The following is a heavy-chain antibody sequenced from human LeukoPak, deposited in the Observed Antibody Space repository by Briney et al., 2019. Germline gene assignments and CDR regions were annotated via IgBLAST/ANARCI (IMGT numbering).Heavy chain of an antibody. V-gene: IGHV6-1*01. CDR2: TYYRSQQWHS. J-gene: IGHJ4*02. CDR3: N. CDR1: GDSVSSNGAS. Sequence: KSSQTLSLTCAISGDSVSSNGASWNWIRQSPSRGLQWLGRTYYRSQQWHSDYAPSVKGRITLNPDTSKNQFSLQLYYSGRETDFGVVTNWGQGTLVTVSA. D-gene: IGHD3-3*01.